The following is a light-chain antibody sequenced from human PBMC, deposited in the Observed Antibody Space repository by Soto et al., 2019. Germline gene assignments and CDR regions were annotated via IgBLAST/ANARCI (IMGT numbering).Light chain of an antibody. J-gene: IGLJ2*01. V-gene: IGLV1-51*01. CDR3: GTWESSLSVLV. CDR1: SSNIETNF. CDR2: DND. Sequence: QSVLTQPPSVSAAPGQKITISCSGSSSNIETNFVSWYQQLPGTAPKLLIYDNDKRPPGIPDRFSGSKSGTSATLFITGLQTGDEADYYCGTWESSLSVLVFGGGTQLTVL.